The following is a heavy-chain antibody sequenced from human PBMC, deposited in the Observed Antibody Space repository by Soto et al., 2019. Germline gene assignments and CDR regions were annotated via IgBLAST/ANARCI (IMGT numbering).Heavy chain of an antibody. D-gene: IGHD2-15*01. V-gene: IGHV1-46*02. Sequence: SXKFSCQASGYSFHRYTVHWVRRAPGQGLEWMAMINPSGGSTYYVKTFEGRVTLTSDTSTSTVFMELSSLRSDDTAVYYCARMKVGGSEYFFDYWGQGTLVTVSS. CDR1: GYSFHRYT. CDR3: ARMKVGGSEYFFDY. CDR2: INPSGGST. J-gene: IGHJ4*02.